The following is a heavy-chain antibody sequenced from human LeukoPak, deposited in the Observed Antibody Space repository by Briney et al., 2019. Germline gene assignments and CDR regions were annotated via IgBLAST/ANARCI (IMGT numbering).Heavy chain of an antibody. D-gene: IGHD1-26*01. V-gene: IGHV3-23*01. CDR2: LSGSGGAT. J-gene: IGHJ4*02. CDR3: AKDLLPVGASNYYFDY. Sequence: GGSLRLSCAASGFTFSSYEMNWVRQAPGKGLEWVSSLSGSGGATYYADSVKGRFSISRDNSKNTLYLQMNSLRVDDTAVYYCAKDLLPVGASNYYFDYWGQGTLVTVSS. CDR1: GFTFSSYE.